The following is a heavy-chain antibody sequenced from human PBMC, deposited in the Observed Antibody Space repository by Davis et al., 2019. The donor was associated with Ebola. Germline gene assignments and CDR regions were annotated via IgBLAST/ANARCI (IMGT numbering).Heavy chain of an antibody. J-gene: IGHJ3*01. CDR2: ISGGGRST. Sequence: PGGSLRLSCAASGFSFSTFAMNWVRQAPGKGLEWVSGISGGGRSTNYADSVKGRFTISRDNSRNTLYLQMNGLRVEDTAMYYCAKDTANIWFDVWGQGTMVTVSS. D-gene: IGHD2-21*02. V-gene: IGHV3-23*01. CDR3: AKDTANIWFDV. CDR1: GFSFSTFA.